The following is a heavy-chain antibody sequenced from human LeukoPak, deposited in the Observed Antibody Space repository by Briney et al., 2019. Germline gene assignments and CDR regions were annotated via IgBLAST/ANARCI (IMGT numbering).Heavy chain of an antibody. CDR1: GYTFTGYY. V-gene: IGHV1-2*02. D-gene: IGHD5-18*01. Sequence: ASVKVSCKASGYTFTGYYMHWVRQAPGQGLEWMGWINPNSGGTNYAQKFQGGVTMTRDTSISTAYMELSRLRSDDTAVYYCARDRGYSYGYPNYYFDYWGQGTLVTVSS. CDR3: ARDRGYSYGYPNYYFDY. CDR2: INPNSGGT. J-gene: IGHJ4*02.